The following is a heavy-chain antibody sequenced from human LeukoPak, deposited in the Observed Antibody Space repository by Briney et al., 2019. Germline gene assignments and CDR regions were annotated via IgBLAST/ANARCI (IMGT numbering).Heavy chain of an antibody. J-gene: IGHJ4*02. CDR2: FDPEDGET. Sequence: ASVKVSCKVSGYTLTELSMHWVRQAPGKGLEWMGGFDPEDGETIYAQKFQGRVTITADKSTSTAYMELSSLRSEDTAVYYCASNGGPPTTVTLYYFDYWGQGTLVTVSS. V-gene: IGHV1-24*01. CDR3: ASNGGPPTTVTLYYFDY. CDR1: GYTLTELS. D-gene: IGHD4-17*01.